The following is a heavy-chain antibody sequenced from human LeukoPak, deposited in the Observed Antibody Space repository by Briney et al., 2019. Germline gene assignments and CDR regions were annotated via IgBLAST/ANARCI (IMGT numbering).Heavy chain of an antibody. CDR1: GFTFSSYA. V-gene: IGHV3-30*04. CDR3: ARDFGYGIAAAGIDWFDP. D-gene: IGHD6-13*01. Sequence: GRSLRLSCAASGFTFSSYAMHWVRQAPGKGLEWVAVISYDGSNKYYADSVKGRFTISRDNSKNTLYLQMNSLRAEDTAVYYCARDFGYGIAAAGIDWFDPWGQGTMVTVSS. CDR2: ISYDGSNK. J-gene: IGHJ5*02.